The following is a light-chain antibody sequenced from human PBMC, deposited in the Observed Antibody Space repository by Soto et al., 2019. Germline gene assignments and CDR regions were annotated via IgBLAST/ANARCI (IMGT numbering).Light chain of an antibody. CDR2: AAS. V-gene: IGKV3-20*01. J-gene: IGKJ2*01. CDR3: QQQGT. Sequence: EIVLTQFPGTLSLSPGERATLSCRPSQSLSSSYVVWYQQKPCQAPRLLIYAASRRATGIPDRFSGSGSATEYTLTISRLEPEDSAVYYCQQQGTFGQGTKLEIK. CDR1: QSLSSSY.